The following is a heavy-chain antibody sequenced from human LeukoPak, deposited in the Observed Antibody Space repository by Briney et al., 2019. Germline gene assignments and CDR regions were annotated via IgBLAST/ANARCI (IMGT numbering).Heavy chain of an antibody. D-gene: IGHD3-16*02. CDR2: ISYDGSNK. J-gene: IGHJ5*02. V-gene: IGHV3-30-3*01. Sequence: GGSLRLSCAASGFTFSSYAMHWVRQAPGKGLEWVAVISYDGSNKYYADSVKGRFTISRDNSENTLYLQMNSLRAEDTAVYYCARDRGYRNWFDPWGQGTLVTVSS. CDR1: GFTFSSYA. CDR3: ARDRGYRNWFDP.